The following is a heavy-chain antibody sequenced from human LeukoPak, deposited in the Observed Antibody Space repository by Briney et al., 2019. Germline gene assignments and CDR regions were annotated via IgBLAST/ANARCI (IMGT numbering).Heavy chain of an antibody. Sequence: GRSLRLSCAASGITFRSYGMHWVRQAPGKGLEWVAVISYDGSHKYYADSVKGRFSISRDNSKNTLYLQMNSLRADDTAVYYCARGRAGNYYNHNDYWGQGTLVTVSS. J-gene: IGHJ4*02. V-gene: IGHV3-30*03. CDR3: ARGRAGNYYNHNDY. CDR1: GITFRSYG. D-gene: IGHD3-10*01. CDR2: ISYDGSHK.